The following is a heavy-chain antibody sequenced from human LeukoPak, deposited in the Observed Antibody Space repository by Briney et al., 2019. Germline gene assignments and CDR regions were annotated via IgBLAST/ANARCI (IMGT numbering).Heavy chain of an antibody. J-gene: IGHJ4*02. CDR3: ARGVSAPGQCSSTSCYRGSFDY. V-gene: IGHV4-34*01. CDR2: INHSGST. Sequence: SETLSLTCAVYGGSFSGYYWSWIRQPPGKGLEWIGEINHSGSTNYNPSLKSRVTISVDTSKNQFSLKLSSVTAADTAVYYCARGVSAPGQCSSTSCYRGSFDYWGQGTLVTVSS. D-gene: IGHD2-2*02. CDR1: GGSFSGYY.